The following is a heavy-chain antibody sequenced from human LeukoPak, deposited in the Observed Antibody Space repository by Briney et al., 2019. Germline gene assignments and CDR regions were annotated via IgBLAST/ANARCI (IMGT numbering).Heavy chain of an antibody. CDR3: ARTPEEPRGYSGPDY. D-gene: IGHD5-12*01. Sequence: PGGSLRLSCAASGFTFSSYWMSWARQAPGKGLEWVSSISSSSSYIYYADSVKGRFTISRDNAKNSLYLQMNSLRVEDTAVYYCARTPEEPRGYSGPDYWGQGTLVTVSS. CDR2: ISSSSSYI. CDR1: GFTFSSYW. V-gene: IGHV3-21*01. J-gene: IGHJ4*02.